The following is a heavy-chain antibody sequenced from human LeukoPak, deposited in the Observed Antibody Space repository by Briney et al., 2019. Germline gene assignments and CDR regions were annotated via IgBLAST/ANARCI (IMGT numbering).Heavy chain of an antibody. V-gene: IGHV4-31*03. CDR2: IYYSGST. CDR3: ARGPTINIVVVPAAIANGGFDP. D-gene: IGHD2-2*01. Sequence: SETLSLTCTVSGGSISSGGYYWSWIRQHPGKGLEWIGYIYYSGSTYHNPSLKSRVTISVDTSKNQFSLKLSSVTAADTAVYYCARGPTINIVVVPAAIANGGFDPWGQGTLVTVSS. CDR1: GGSISSGGYY. J-gene: IGHJ5*02.